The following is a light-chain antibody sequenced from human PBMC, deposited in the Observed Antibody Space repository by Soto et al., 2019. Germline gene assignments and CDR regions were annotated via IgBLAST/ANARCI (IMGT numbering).Light chain of an antibody. CDR2: MAS. J-gene: IGKJ3*01. CDR1: QNIGGW. Sequence: IQMTQSPSTLSASVGDTVTITCRASQNIGGWLVWFQQKQGKAPKLLIFMASELESGVPSRFSGSGSGTEFSLTIRGLQPDDFATYYCQQYDSNPFTFGPGTRVDIK. V-gene: IGKV1-5*03. CDR3: QQYDSNPFT.